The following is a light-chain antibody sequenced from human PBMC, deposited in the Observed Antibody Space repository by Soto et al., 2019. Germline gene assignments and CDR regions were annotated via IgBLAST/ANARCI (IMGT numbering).Light chain of an antibody. J-gene: IGLJ1*01. Sequence: QSVLTQPASVSGSPGQSITISCTGTSSDVGGYNFVSWYQQHPGKAPKLMIYEVTNRPSGVSSRFSGSKSGNTASLTISGLQNAEDDDYCCSSYESSNIFLFGTGTKVTV. CDR2: EVT. CDR3: SSYESSNIFL. CDR1: SSDVGGYNF. V-gene: IGLV2-14*01.